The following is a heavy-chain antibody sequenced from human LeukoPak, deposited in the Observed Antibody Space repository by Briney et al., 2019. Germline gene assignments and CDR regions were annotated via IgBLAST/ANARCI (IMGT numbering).Heavy chain of an antibody. CDR2: ISSGSDYI. CDR1: GFTFTYYN. V-gene: IGHV3-21*06. CDR3: ARDLRGSGSYCAY. Sequence: PGGSLRLSCAASGFTFTYYNMNWVRQAPGKRLEWVSSISSGSDYIQYADSVKGRFTISRDNAKNSLYLQMSSLSAEDTAVYYCARDLRGSGSYCAYWGQGTLVTVSS. D-gene: IGHD3-10*01. J-gene: IGHJ4*02.